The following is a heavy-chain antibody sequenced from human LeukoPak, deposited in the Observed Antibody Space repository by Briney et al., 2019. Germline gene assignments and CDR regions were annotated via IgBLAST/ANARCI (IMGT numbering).Heavy chain of an antibody. J-gene: IGHJ5*02. CDR3: AIGRAYYDILTGYSYNWFDP. D-gene: IGHD3-9*01. CDR1: GGSISSYY. Sequence: PSETLSLTCTVSGGSISSYYWSWIRQPPGKGLEWIGYIYYSGSTNYNPSLKSRVTISVDTSKNQFSLKLSSVTAADTAVYYCAIGRAYYDILTGYSYNWFDPWGQGTLVTVSS. V-gene: IGHV4-59*01. CDR2: IYYSGST.